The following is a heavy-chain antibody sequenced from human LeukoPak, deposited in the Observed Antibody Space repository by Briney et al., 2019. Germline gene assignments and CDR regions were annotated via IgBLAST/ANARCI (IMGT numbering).Heavy chain of an antibody. J-gene: IGHJ5*02. CDR1: GYSISSGYY. CDR2: IYHSGST. D-gene: IGHD3-3*01. V-gene: IGHV4-38-2*02. Sequence: KPSETLSLTCTVSGYSISSGYYWGWIRQPPGKGLEWIGSIYHSGSTYYNPSLKSRVTISVDTSKNQFSLKLSSVTAADTAVYYCARSITIFGVATLGVFWFDPWGQGTLVTVSS. CDR3: ARSITIFGVATLGVFWFDP.